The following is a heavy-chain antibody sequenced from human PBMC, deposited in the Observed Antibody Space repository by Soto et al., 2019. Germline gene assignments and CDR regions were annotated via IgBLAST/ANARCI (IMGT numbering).Heavy chain of an antibody. CDR2: INADSGDT. D-gene: IGHD3-9*01. J-gene: IGHJ1*01. CDR1: EHTSTIYY. V-gene: IGHV1-2*02. Sequence: QAHLVQSGAEVRKPGASVKVSCQALEHTSTIYYIHWVRQARGQGLEWMGWINADSGDTTYAEDFRGRVTFTRDTSTSTFYMELSRLRLDDTPMYFCATRDYDILTGFLHIWGQGTLITVSS. CDR3: ATRDYDILTGFLHI.